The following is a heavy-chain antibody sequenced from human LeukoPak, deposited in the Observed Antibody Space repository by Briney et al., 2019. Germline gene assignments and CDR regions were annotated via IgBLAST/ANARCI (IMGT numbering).Heavy chain of an antibody. Sequence: PSETLSLTCAVYGGSFSGYYWSWIRQPPGKGLEWVGEINHSGSTYYNPSLKSRVTISVDTSKNQFSLKLSSVTAADTAVYYCARGHVDTAMVTLGWYFDLWGRGTLVTVSS. J-gene: IGHJ2*01. CDR3: ARGHVDTAMVTLGWYFDL. V-gene: IGHV4-34*01. CDR2: INHSGST. CDR1: GGSFSGYY. D-gene: IGHD5-18*01.